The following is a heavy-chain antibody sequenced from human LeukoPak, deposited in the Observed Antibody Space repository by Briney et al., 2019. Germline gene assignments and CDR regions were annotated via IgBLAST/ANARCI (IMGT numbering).Heavy chain of an antibody. D-gene: IGHD2-2*01. Sequence: PSETLSLTCAVYGGSFSGYYWSWIRKPPGKGLEWIGEINHSGSTNYNPSLKSRVTISVDTSKNQFSLKLSSVTAADTAVYYCARAPNLYCSSTSCYSGYFDYWGQGTLVTVSS. V-gene: IGHV4-34*01. CDR2: INHSGST. CDR1: GGSFSGYY. CDR3: ARAPNLYCSSTSCYSGYFDY. J-gene: IGHJ4*02.